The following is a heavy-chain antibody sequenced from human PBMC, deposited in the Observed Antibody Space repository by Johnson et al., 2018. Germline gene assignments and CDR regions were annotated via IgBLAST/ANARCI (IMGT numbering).Heavy chain of an antibody. J-gene: IGHJ1*01. CDR3: AKESYSGSYFRYFQH. CDR1: GFTFDDYA. CDR2: ISWNSGSI. V-gene: IGHV3-9*01. Sequence: VQLVQSGGGLVQPGRSLRLSCAASGFTFDDYAIHWVRQAPGKGLEWVSGISWNSGSIGYADSVKGRFTISRDNAKNSLYLQMNSLRAEDTDLYYWAKESYSGSYFRYFQHWGQGTLVTVSS. D-gene: IGHD1-26*01.